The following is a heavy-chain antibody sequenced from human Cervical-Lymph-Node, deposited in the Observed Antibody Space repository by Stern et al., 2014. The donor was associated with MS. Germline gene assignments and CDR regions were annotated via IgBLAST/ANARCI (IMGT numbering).Heavy chain of an antibody. CDR1: GYIFTSYY. V-gene: IGHV1-46*03. J-gene: IGHJ5*02. CDR3: ARVAYGGRSRWFDP. CDR2: IDPTTGDT. Sequence: QVQLVQSGAEVKKPGASVMVSCKASGYIFTSYYIHWVRQAPGQGLEWMGTIDPTTGDTGYAQKFQGKVTMTRDTSTSTVYMELSSLRSEDTAVYYCARVAYGGRSRWFDPWGQGTLVTVSS. D-gene: IGHD4-23*01.